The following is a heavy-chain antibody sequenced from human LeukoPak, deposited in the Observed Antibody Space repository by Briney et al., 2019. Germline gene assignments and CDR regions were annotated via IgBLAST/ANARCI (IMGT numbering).Heavy chain of an antibody. V-gene: IGHV3-53*01. D-gene: IGHD2-21*02. CDR2: IYSGGST. Sequence: GGSLRLSCAASGFTVSSNYMRWVRQAPGKGLEWVSVIYSGGSTYYADSVKGRFTISRDNSKNTLYLQMNSLRAEDTAVYYCARGQHIVVVTAILEDYYGMDVWGQGTTVTVSS. CDR1: GFTVSSNY. CDR3: ARGQHIVVVTAILEDYYGMDV. J-gene: IGHJ6*01.